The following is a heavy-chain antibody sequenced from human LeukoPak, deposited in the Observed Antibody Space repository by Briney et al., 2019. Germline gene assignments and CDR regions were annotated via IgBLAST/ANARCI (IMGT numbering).Heavy chain of an antibody. CDR3: ARDRYYGSGSSDH. Sequence: ASVKVSCKASENTFTNYYMHWVRQAPGQGLEWLGIINPSGGSTSYAQKFQGRVTMTRDTSTSTVYMELSSLRSEDTAVYYCARDRYYGSGSSDHWGQGTLVTVSS. CDR1: ENTFTNYY. J-gene: IGHJ4*02. V-gene: IGHV1-46*01. D-gene: IGHD3-10*01. CDR2: INPSGGST.